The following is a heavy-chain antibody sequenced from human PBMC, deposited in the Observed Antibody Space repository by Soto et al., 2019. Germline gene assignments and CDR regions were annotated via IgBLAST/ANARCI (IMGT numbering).Heavy chain of an antibody. D-gene: IGHD4-17*01. CDR3: ARARPGAYDYGLKLGVYFDY. CDR1: GDSISSYY. J-gene: IGHJ4*02. CDR2: IYYSGST. Sequence: PSETLALTCTVSGDSISSYYWSWIRQPPGKGLEWIGYIYYSGSTFYNPSLKSRVTISVDTSKNQFSLKLSSVTAADTAVYYCARARPGAYDYGLKLGVYFDYWGQGTLVTVSS. V-gene: IGHV4-30-4*01.